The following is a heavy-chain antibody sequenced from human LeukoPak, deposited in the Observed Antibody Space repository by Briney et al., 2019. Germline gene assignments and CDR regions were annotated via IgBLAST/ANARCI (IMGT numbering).Heavy chain of an antibody. J-gene: IGHJ4*02. CDR3: AKESSYYGSGSYYY. CDR1: GFTFNSYA. Sequence: GGSLRLSCAASGFTFNSYAMSWVRQAPGKGLEWVSTISGSGGSTFYADSMKGRFTISRDSSRRTVYMQMNSLRAEDTAIYYCAKESSYYGSGSYYYWGQGTLVTVSS. V-gene: IGHV3-23*01. CDR2: ISGSGGST. D-gene: IGHD3-10*01.